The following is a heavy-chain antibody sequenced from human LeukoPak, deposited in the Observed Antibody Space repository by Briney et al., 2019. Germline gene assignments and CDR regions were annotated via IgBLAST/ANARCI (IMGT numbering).Heavy chain of an antibody. CDR1: GDSISGSSYY. J-gene: IGHJ4*02. Sequence: SETLSLTCTVSGDSISGSSYYWGWIRQPPGKGLEWIGNIYNSVITYYNPSLKSRVTIAVDTSKNQFSLRLTSVTAADTALYFCAGLDYNFGTIWGQGALVTVS. V-gene: IGHV4-39*01. CDR3: AGLDYNFGTI. CDR2: IYNSVIT. D-gene: IGHD1-14*01.